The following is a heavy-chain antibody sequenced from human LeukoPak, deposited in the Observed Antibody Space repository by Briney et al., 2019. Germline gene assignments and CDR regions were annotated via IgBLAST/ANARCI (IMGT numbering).Heavy chain of an antibody. D-gene: IGHD4-17*01. CDR1: GGSINSGGYS. J-gene: IGHJ4*02. V-gene: IGHV4-30-4*07. CDR3: ARTKKVDHGDYENYFDY. Sequence: SETLSLTCAVSGGSINSGGYSWSWIRQPPGKGLEWIGYIYYSGATYYNPSPKSRLIISIDRSKNQFSLKLSSVTAADTAMYYCARTKKVDHGDYENYFDYWGQGTRVTVSS. CDR2: IYYSGAT.